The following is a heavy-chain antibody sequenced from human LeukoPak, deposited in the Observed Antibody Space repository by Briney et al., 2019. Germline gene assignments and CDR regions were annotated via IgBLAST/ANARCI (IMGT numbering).Heavy chain of an antibody. CDR2: INHSGST. D-gene: IGHD3-10*01. CDR3: ARSYGLGGYFWFWR. J-gene: IGHJ4*02. Sequence: SETLSLTCAVYPGTFYSYYWSRLRQPPGKGLEWIGEINHSGSTNYNPSLKSRVTISVDTSKNQFSLKRSSVTAADSAVYYWARSYGLGGYFWFWRRGQVILVSVSS. V-gene: IGHV4-34*01. CDR1: PGTFYSYY.